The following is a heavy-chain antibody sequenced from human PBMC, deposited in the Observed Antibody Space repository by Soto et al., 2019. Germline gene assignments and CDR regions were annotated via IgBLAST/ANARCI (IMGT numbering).Heavy chain of an antibody. CDR2: INAGNGNT. Sequence: GASVKVSCKASGYTFTSYAMHWVRQAPGQRLEWMGWINAGNGNTKYSQKFQGRVTITRDTSASTAYMELSSLRSEDTAVYYCARGPNYYDSSGYYYGPWFDPWGQGTLVTVSS. CDR1: GYTFTSYA. CDR3: ARGPNYYDSSGYYYGPWFDP. V-gene: IGHV1-3*01. D-gene: IGHD3-22*01. J-gene: IGHJ5*02.